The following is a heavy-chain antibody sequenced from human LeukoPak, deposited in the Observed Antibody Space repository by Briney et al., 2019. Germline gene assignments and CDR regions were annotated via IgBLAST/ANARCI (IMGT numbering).Heavy chain of an antibody. J-gene: IGHJ4*02. Sequence: QPGGSLRLSCAASGFTFSSYAMSWVRQAPGKGLEWVSAISGSGGSTYYADSVKGRFTISRDNSKNTLYLQMNSLRAEDTAVYYCANSHDSSGYYYGYYFDYWGQGNLVTVSS. CDR3: ANSHDSSGYYYGYYFDY. CDR1: GFTFSSYA. D-gene: IGHD3-22*01. V-gene: IGHV3-23*01. CDR2: ISGSGGST.